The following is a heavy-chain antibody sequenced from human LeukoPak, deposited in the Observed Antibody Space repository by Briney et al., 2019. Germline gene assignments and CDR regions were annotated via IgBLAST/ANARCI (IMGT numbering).Heavy chain of an antibody. CDR2: INAGNGNT. J-gene: IGHJ5*02. CDR3: ARPYYDYVWGSYSREHNWFDP. D-gene: IGHD3-16*01. V-gene: IGHV1-3*01. CDR1: GYTFTSYA. Sequence: ASVKVSCKASGYTFTSYAMHWVRQAPGQRLEWMGGINAGNGNTKYSQKFQGRVTITRDTSASTAYMELSSLRSEDTAVYYCARPYYDYVWGSYSREHNWFDPWGQGTLVTVYS.